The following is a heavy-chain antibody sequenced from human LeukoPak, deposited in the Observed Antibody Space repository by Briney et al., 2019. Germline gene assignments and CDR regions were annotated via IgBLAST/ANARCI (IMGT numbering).Heavy chain of an antibody. CDR2: IYHSGST. D-gene: IGHD3-10*01. Sequence: PSETLSLTCAVSGGSISSVGYSGSWIRQPPGKGLEWIGYIYHSGSTYYNPSLKIRVTISVDRYKNQFSLKLSSVTAADTAVYYCASALWFGETEVYYFDYWGQGTLVTVSS. V-gene: IGHV4-30-2*01. CDR3: ASALWFGETEVYYFDY. CDR1: GGSISSVGYS. J-gene: IGHJ4*02.